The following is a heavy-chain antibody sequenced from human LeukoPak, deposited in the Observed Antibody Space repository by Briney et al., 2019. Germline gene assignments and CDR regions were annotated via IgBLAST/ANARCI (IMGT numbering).Heavy chain of an antibody. CDR2: TYYRSKWYN. CDR3: ARARGRYSSSWSGLDV. CDR1: GDSVSSNSAA. V-gene: IGHV6-1*01. J-gene: IGHJ6*04. D-gene: IGHD6-13*01. Sequence: SQTLSLTCAISGDSVSSNSAAWNWLRQSPSRGLEWLGRTYYRSKWYNDYAVSVKSRITINPDTSKNQFSLQLNSVTPEDTAVYYCARARGRYSSSWSGLDVWGKGTTVTVSS.